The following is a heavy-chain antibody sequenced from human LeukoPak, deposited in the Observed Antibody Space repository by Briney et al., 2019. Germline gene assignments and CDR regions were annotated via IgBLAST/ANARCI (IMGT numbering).Heavy chain of an antibody. CDR1: GYVFPSYW. J-gene: IGHJ4*02. D-gene: IGHD3-22*01. V-gene: IGHV5-51*01. Sequence: GGALQRSSNGSGYVFPSYWIGCVRPVPGKGREWMGIIYPGDSDTRYSTSSQGQVTHSPDKSISTAYLQWSRLKASDTDMYYCARLEYDSSGYPDYWGEGGLVTVSS. CDR3: ARLEYDSSGYPDY. CDR2: IYPGDSDT.